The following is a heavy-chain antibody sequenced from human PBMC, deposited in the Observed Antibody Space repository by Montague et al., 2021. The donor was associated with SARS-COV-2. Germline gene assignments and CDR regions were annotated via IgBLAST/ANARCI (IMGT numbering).Heavy chain of an antibody. J-gene: IGHJ4*02. D-gene: IGHD3-10*01. V-gene: IGHV4-34*01. CDR1: GGSLSGYY. CDR2: LNHSGST. CDR3: AGGARQGYGFRLASFDH. Sequence: SETRSLTCAVYGGSLSGYYWAWIRQTPAKGLERIGELNHSGSTNYNPALKSRLIISVDTSKKQVSLKLSSVTAADTALYYCAGGARQGYGFRLASFDHWGQGTLNTVSS.